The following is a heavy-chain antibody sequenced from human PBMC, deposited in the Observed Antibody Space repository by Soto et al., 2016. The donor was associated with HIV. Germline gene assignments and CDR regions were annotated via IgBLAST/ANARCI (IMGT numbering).Heavy chain of an antibody. V-gene: IGHV3-30*04. Sequence: VQLVESGGGVVQPGRSLRLSCAASRITFSSYAMHWVRQAPGKGLEWVAVISYDGSNKYYADSVKGRFTISRDNSKNTLYLQMNSLRAEDTAVYYCARLSGSQLEGLFDYWGQGTLGHRLL. J-gene: IGHJ4*02. CDR1: RITFSSYA. D-gene: IGHD6-13*01. CDR2: ISYDGSNK. CDR3: ARLSGSQLEGLFDY.